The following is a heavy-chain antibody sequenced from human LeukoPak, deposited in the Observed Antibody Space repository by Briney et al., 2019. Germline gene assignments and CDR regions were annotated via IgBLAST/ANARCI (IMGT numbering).Heavy chain of an antibody. CDR2: IYYSGST. CDR3: ARGGMVTAIRYYYGMDV. D-gene: IGHD2-21*02. CDR1: GGSISSGGYY. J-gene: IGHJ6*02. V-gene: IGHV4-31*03. Sequence: PSETLSLTCPVSGGSISSGGYYWSWIRQHPGKGLEWIGYIYYSGSTYYNPSLKSRVTISVDTSKNQFSLKLSSVTAADTAVYYCARGGMVTAIRYYYGMDVWGQGTTVTVSS.